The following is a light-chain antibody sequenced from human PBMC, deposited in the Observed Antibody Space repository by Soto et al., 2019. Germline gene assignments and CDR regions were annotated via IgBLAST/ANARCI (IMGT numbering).Light chain of an antibody. CDR1: SGDVGHYNY. J-gene: IGLJ2*01. V-gene: IGLV2-11*01. CDR3: CSYAGSYTYVV. Sequence: QSALTRPRSVSGSPGQSVTISCTGTSGDVGHYNYVSWYQQHPGKAPKLMVYDVSKRPSGVPDRFSGSKSGNTASLTISGLQAEDEADYYCCSYAGSYTYVVFGGGTKVTVL. CDR2: DVS.